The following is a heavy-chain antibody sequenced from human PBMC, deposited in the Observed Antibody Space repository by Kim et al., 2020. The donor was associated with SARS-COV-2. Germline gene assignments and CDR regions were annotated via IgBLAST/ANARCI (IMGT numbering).Heavy chain of an antibody. D-gene: IGHD2-8*02. CDR3: ARHGITGTYSYYYIDV. V-gene: IGHV4-39*01. Sequence: PSLKSRVTFSVDTSKNQFSLKLSSVTAADTAVYYCARHGITGTYSYYYIDVWGKGTPVTVSS. J-gene: IGHJ6*03.